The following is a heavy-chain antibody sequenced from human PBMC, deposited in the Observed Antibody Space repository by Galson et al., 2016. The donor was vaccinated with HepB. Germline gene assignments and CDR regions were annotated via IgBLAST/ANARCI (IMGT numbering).Heavy chain of an antibody. D-gene: IGHD2-21*02. J-gene: IGHJ3*01. V-gene: IGHV1-46*01. CDR2: MDPSGRST. Sequence: SVKVSCKAFGYSFTNFYMHWVRQAPGQGLEWMGMMDPSGRSTNYAQNLQGRVTWTRDTSTSTDYMELSSLTSEDTAIYYCARDLAVVAVPAMDVFDLWGQGTLVTVSS. CDR3: ARDLAVVAVPAMDVFDL. CDR1: GYSFTNFY.